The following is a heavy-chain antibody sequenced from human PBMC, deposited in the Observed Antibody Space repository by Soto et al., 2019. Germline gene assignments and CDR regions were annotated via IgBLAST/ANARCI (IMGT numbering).Heavy chain of an antibody. V-gene: IGHV4-4*02. J-gene: IGHJ4*02. CDR1: GGSISSDRW. Sequence: HVQPQESGPGLVRPSGTLSLTCAVSGGSISSDRWWSWVRQSPGRGLEWIGESHHSGGTNYNPSLKSRVTISVDKSKDQSSLNLNSVTAADTAVYYCAREGNYAFSLGYWGQGTLVTVSS. D-gene: IGHD3-16*01. CDR3: AREGNYAFSLGY. CDR2: SHHSGGT.